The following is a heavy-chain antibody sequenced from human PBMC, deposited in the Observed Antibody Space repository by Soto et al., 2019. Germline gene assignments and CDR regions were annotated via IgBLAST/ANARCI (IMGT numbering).Heavy chain of an antibody. CDR1: GGSITNYY. Sequence: QVQLQESGPGLVKPSETLSLTCTVSGGSITNYYCSWFRQPPGKGLEWIGYIQYNGYSAYNLSLKRXVPXSMDTSKTQFPLMLESVTATDTAVYYCARHGFGSLHGLVDVWGQGTTVIVSS. V-gene: IGHV4-59*08. J-gene: IGHJ6*02. D-gene: IGHD3-10*01. CDR3: ARHGFGSLHGLVDV. CDR2: IQYNGYS.